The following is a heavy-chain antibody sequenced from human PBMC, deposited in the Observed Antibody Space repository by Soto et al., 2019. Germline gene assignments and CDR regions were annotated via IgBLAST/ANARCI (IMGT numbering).Heavy chain of an antibody. D-gene: IGHD7-27*01. Sequence: ASVKVSCKASGGTFNSYAITWVRQAPGQGLEWMGWIIPIIGTPNNAQKFKGRVTITADESTSTAYMERSSLRSEDTAVYYCARGALGRVYYFDYWGHGTLVTVSS. CDR3: ARGALGRVYYFDY. CDR2: IIPIIGTP. V-gene: IGHV1-69*13. J-gene: IGHJ4*01. CDR1: GGTFNSYA.